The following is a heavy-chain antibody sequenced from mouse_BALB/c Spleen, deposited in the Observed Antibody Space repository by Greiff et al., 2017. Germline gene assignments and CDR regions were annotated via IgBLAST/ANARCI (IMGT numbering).Heavy chain of an antibody. D-gene: IGHD1-1*01. CDR2: ILPGSGST. J-gene: IGHJ4*01. CDR3: ARDGSSYVGAMDY. Sequence: VQLQQSGAELMKPGASVKISCKATGYTFSSYWIEWVKQRPGHGLEWIGEILPGSGSTNYNEKFKGKATFTADTSSNTAYMQLSSLTSEDSAVYYCARDGSSYVGAMDYWGQGTSVTVSS. CDR1: GYTFSSYW. V-gene: IGHV1-9*01.